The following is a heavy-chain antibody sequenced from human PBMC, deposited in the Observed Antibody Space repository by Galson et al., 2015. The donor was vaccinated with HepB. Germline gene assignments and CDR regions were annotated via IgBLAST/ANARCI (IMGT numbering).Heavy chain of an antibody. Sequence: SVKVSCKAVSYTFDTYGISWVRQTPGQGLEWMGWIRVSNGNTTYAQKFQDRVTMTADRGASTAYLEVTSLRSEDTAVYYCVRDDLIVGPNPDYWGQGTLVIVSS. J-gene: IGHJ4*02. D-gene: IGHD1-26*01. CDR3: VRDDLIVGPNPDY. V-gene: IGHV1-18*01. CDR2: IRVSNGNT. CDR1: SYTFDTYG.